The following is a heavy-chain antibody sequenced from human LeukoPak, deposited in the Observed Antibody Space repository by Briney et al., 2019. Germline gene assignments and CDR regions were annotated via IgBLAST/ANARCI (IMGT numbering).Heavy chain of an antibody. D-gene: IGHD5-18*01. CDR2: IYPGDSDT. CDR3: VRQPKIPGYSYGSFDY. Sequence: GESLKISCKGSGYSFTSYWIGWVRQMPGKGLEWMGIIYPGDSDTRYSPSFQGQVTISADKSISTAYLQWSSLKASDTAMYYCVRQPKIPGYSYGSFDYWGQGALVTVSS. J-gene: IGHJ4*02. CDR1: GYSFTSYW. V-gene: IGHV5-51*01.